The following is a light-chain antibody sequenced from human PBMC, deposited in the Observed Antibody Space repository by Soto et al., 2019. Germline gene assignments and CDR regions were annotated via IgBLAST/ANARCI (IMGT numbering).Light chain of an antibody. CDR3: QQSYRTPPT. CDR1: QSISSY. J-gene: IGKJ4*01. V-gene: IGKV1-39*01. Sequence: DIQMTQSPSSLSASVGDRVTITCRASQSISSYLNSYQQKPGKAPKLLIYAASSLQSGVPSRFSGSGSGTDFTLTISRLQPEDFATYYCQQSYRTPPTFGGGTKVDIK. CDR2: AAS.